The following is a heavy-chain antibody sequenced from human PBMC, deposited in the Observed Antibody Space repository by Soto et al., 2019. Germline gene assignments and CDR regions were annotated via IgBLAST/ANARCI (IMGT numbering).Heavy chain of an antibody. CDR3: ARVSQEARHPYYYYYMDA. CDR1: GFTFSDYY. D-gene: IGHD6-6*01. CDR2: ISSSGSTI. Sequence: QVQLVESGGGLVKPGGSLRLSCAASGFTFSDYYMSWIRQAPGMGLEWVSYISSSGSTIYYADSVKGRFTISRDNAKNSLYLQSNSLRDEDTAVYYCARVSQEARHPYYYYYMDAWGKGTTVTVSS. V-gene: IGHV3-11*01. J-gene: IGHJ6*03.